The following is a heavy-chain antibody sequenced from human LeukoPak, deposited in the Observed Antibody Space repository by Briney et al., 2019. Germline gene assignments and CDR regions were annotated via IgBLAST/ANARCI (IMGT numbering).Heavy chain of an antibody. CDR1: GYIFPSYD. CDR3: ARALGGSSGGYYGMDV. CDR2: MNPNSGNT. Sequence: GASVKVSCKASGYIFPSYDINWVRQATGQGLEWMGWMNPNSGNTGYAQQFQGRVTMTRNTSINTAHMELSSLRSEDTAVYYCARALGGSSGGYYGMDVWGQGTTVTVSS. D-gene: IGHD3-16*01. J-gene: IGHJ6*02. V-gene: IGHV1-8*01.